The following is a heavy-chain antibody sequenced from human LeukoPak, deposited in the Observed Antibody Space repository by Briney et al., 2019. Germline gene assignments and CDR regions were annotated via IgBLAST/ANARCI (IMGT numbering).Heavy chain of an antibody. CDR1: GGSISSNSYY. Sequence: SETLSLTSTVSGGSISSNSYYWGWIRQPPGKGLEWIGSIYYSGSTYYNPSLKGRVTISVDTSKNQFSLKLSSVTAADTAMYYCARDGYNPIDYWGQGTLVTVSS. CDR3: ARDGYNPIDY. D-gene: IGHD5-24*01. J-gene: IGHJ4*02. CDR2: IYYSGST. V-gene: IGHV4-39*02.